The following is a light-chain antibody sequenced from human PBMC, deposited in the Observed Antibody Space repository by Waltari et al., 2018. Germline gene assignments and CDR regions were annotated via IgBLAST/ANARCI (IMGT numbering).Light chain of an antibody. Sequence: EIVMTQSPATLSVSPGERATLSCRASQSVSSNLAWYQQKPGQAPRLLIHSASTRVTGIPARFSGSGSGTDFTLTISSLRSEDFAVYYCQQYHSIPYTFGQGTKLEIK. CDR1: QSVSSN. J-gene: IGKJ2*01. CDR3: QQYHSIPYT. V-gene: IGKV3-15*01. CDR2: SAS.